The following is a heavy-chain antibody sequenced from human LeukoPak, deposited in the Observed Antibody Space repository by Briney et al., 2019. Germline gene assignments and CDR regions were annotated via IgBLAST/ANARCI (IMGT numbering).Heavy chain of an antibody. CDR2: IKQDGSEK. Sequence: PGGSLRLSCAAPGFTFSSYWMSWVRQAPGKGLEWVANIKQDGSEKYYVDSVKGRFTISRDNAKNSLYLQMNSLRAEDTAVYYCAKDPNPFYDFWSGYKWGQGTLVTVSS. D-gene: IGHD3-3*01. J-gene: IGHJ4*02. CDR3: AKDPNPFYDFWSGYK. V-gene: IGHV3-7*03. CDR1: GFTFSSYW.